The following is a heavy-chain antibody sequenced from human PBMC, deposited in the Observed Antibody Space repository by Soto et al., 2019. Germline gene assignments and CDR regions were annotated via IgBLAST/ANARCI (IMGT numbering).Heavy chain of an antibody. CDR1: GYSFPNFW. CDR2: IYPGDSKT. D-gene: IGHD6-19*01. V-gene: IGHV5-51*01. J-gene: IGHJ4*02. Sequence: RGEALKISCKGSGYSFPNFWIGWVRQMPGKGLEWLGIIYPGDSKTRYSPSFQGQVTISADKSIITAYLQWSSLKASATAIYYCATQHPLDSSGWYNWGQGTLVTVSS. CDR3: ATQHPLDSSGWYN.